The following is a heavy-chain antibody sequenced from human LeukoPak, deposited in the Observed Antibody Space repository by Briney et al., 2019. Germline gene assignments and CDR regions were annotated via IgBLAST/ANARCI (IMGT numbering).Heavy chain of an antibody. CDR2: IKEDGSEK. Sequence: PGGSLRLSCAASGFIFRNYWMSWVRPAPGKGLEWVANIKEDGSEKYYVESVKGRFTISRDNAKNSLYLQMSSLRAEDTAVYYCARGVIIRGRLDPWGQGTLVTVSS. CDR3: ARGVIIRGRLDP. J-gene: IGHJ5*02. CDR1: GFIFRNYW. V-gene: IGHV3-7*01. D-gene: IGHD3-16*02.